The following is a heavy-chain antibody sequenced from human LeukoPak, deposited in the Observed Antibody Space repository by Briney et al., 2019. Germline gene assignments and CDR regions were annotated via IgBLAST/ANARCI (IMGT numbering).Heavy chain of an antibody. D-gene: IGHD6-19*01. CDR2: IKQDGSEK. V-gene: IGHV3-7*01. Sequence: PGGSLRLYCTASGFTLRSYWMSWVCQAPGKGQEWVANIKQDGSEKYYVDSVKGRFTISRDNAKNSLYLQMNSLRAEHTAVYYCARGHSSGWEPWGQGTLVTVSS. J-gene: IGHJ5*02. CDR1: GFTLRSYW. CDR3: ARGHSSGWEP.